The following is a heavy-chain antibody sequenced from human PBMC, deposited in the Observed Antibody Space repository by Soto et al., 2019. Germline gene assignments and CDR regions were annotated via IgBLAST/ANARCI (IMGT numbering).Heavy chain of an antibody. Sequence: QVQLVESGGGVVQPGRSLRLSCAASGFTFSSYGMHWVRQAPGKGLEWVAVIWYDGSNKYYADSVKGRFTISRDNSKNTLYLQMNSLRAEDTAVYYCARHYAFGGAIVTSGYFDYWGQGTLVTVSS. J-gene: IGHJ4*02. D-gene: IGHD3-16*02. V-gene: IGHV3-33*01. CDR1: GFTFSSYG. CDR3: ARHYAFGGAIVTSGYFDY. CDR2: IWYDGSNK.